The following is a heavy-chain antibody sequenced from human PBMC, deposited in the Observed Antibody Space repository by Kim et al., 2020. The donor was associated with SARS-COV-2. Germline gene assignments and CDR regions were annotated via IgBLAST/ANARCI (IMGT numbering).Heavy chain of an antibody. CDR1: GFTFSSYA. V-gene: IGHV3-23*01. CDR3: AKALRIQLWFEDY. D-gene: IGHD5-18*01. CDR2: ISGSGGST. J-gene: IGHJ4*02. Sequence: GGSLRLSCAASGFTFSSYAMSWVRQAPGKGLERVSAISGSGGSTYYADSVKGRFTISRDNSKNTLYLQMNSLRAEDTAVYYCAKALRIQLWFEDYWGQGTLVTVSS.